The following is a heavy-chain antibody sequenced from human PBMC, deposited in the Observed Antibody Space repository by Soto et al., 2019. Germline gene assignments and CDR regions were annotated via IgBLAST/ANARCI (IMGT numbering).Heavy chain of an antibody. CDR2: IVVGSGNT. V-gene: IGHV1-58*01. CDR3: AAPSYRRATYYYGMDV. Sequence: SVKVSCKASGFTFTSSAVQSVRQARGQRLEWIGWIVVGSGNTNYAQKFQERVTITRDMSTSTAYMELSSLRSEDTAVYYCAAPSYRRATYYYGMDVWGQGTTVTVSS. D-gene: IGHD4-4*01. CDR1: GFTFTSSA. J-gene: IGHJ6*02.